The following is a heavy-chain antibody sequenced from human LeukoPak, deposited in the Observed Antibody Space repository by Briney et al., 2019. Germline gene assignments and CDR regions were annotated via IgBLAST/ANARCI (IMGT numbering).Heavy chain of an antibody. J-gene: IGHJ6*03. CDR3: AKRGEDPTYYYYYMDV. V-gene: IGHV3-9*01. D-gene: IGHD3-16*01. CDR2: ISWNSGSI. Sequence: PGGSLRLSCAASGFTFDDYAMHWVRQAPGKGLEWVSGISWNSGSIGYADSVKGRFTISRDNAKNSLYPQMNSLRAEDTAVYYCAKRGEDPTYYYYYMDVWGKGTTVTVSS. CDR1: GFTFDDYA.